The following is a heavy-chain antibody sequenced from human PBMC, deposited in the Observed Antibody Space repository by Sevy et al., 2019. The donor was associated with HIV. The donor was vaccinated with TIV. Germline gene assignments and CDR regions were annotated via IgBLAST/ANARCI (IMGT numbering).Heavy chain of an antibody. CDR1: KFDFSAYG. CDR2: ISGSSGFI. J-gene: IGHJ3*02. Sequence: GGSLRLSCAASKFDFSAYGMNWVRQAPGQGLQWVSYISGSSGFIHYADSVKGRFTVSRDNTNNSLYLQMNNLRAEDTAVYYCAGVQGYQLLHINDAFDIWGQGTMVTVSS. CDR3: AGVQGYQLLHINDAFDI. D-gene: IGHD2-2*01. V-gene: IGHV3-21*01.